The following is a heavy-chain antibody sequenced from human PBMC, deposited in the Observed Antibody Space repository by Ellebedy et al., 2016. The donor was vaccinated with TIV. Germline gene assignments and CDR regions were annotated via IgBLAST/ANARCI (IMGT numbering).Heavy chain of an antibody. CDR2: ISGNGGTT. CDR3: VKGLGFTSGWFPYFDF. J-gene: IGHJ4*02. V-gene: IGHV3-64D*06. Sequence: PGGSLRLSCSASGFTFSTYAMHWVRQAPGKGLEYVSVISGNGGTTYFADSVQGRFTISRDNSKNTLYLQMSSLRSEDTAVYYCVKGLGFTSGWFPYFDFWGQGTLDTVSS. D-gene: IGHD6-19*01. CDR1: GFTFSTYA.